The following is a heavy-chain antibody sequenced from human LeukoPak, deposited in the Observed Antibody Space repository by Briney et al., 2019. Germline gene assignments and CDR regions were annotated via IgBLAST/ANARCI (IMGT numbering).Heavy chain of an antibody. J-gene: IGHJ5*02. D-gene: IGHD3-3*01. CDR2: IIPIFGTA. Sequence: SVKVSCKASGGTFSSYAISWVRQAPGQGLEWMGGIIPIFGTANYAQKFQGRVTITADESSSTAYMELSSLRSEDTAVYYCARGPTGWGYDFWSGYYPDWFDPWGQGTLVTVSS. CDR1: GGTFSSYA. CDR3: ARGPTGWGYDFWSGYYPDWFDP. V-gene: IGHV1-69*13.